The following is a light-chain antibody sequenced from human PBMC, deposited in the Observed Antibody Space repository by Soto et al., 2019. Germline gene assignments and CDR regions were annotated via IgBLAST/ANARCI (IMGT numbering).Light chain of an antibody. Sequence: EIVMTQSPATLSVSPGERATLSCRASQSVSSNLAWYQQKPGQAPRLLIYGASTRATGIPARFSGSGFGTEFTLTISSLQSEDFAVYYCQQYNNWPPTWTFGQGTKVDI. CDR2: GAS. CDR1: QSVSSN. CDR3: QQYNNWPPTWT. J-gene: IGKJ1*01. V-gene: IGKV3-15*01.